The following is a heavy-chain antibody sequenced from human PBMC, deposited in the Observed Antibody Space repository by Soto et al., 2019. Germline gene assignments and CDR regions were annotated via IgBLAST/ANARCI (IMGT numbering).Heavy chain of an antibody. J-gene: IGHJ6*02. V-gene: IGHV1-2*02. D-gene: IGHD4-17*01. CDR2: INPDSGGT. Sequence: QVQLVQSGAEVKKPGASVKVSCKASGYSFADYYMHWVRQAPGQGLEWMGWINPDSGGTNYAQKFQGRVTMTRDSSITTAYMELTGLRSDDTAVYYCARDQMTTVTINDYYGMDVWGQGTTVTVSS. CDR1: GYSFADYY. CDR3: ARDQMTTVTINDYYGMDV.